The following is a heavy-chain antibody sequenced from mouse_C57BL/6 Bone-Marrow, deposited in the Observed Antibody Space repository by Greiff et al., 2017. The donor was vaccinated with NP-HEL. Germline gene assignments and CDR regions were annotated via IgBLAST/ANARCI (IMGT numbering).Heavy chain of an antibody. J-gene: IGHJ4*01. D-gene: IGHD1-1*01. V-gene: IGHV1-39*01. CDR2: INPNYGTT. Sequence: VQLQQSGPELVKPGASVKISCKASGYSFTDYNMNWVKQSNGKSLEWIGVINPNYGTTSYNQKFKGKATLTVDQSSSTAYMQLDSLTSEDSAVYYCARNYYGSSLYAMDYWGQGTSVTVSS. CDR1: GYSFTDYN. CDR3: ARNYYGSSLYAMDY.